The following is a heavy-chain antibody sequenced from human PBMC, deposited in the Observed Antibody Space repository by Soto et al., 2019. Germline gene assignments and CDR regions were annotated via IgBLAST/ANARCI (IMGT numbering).Heavy chain of an antibody. CDR1: GFTFSSYS. CDR2: ISSSSSTI. V-gene: IGHV3-48*02. CDR3: ARDLLLNDVYNWFDP. D-gene: IGHD1-20*01. J-gene: IGHJ5*02. Sequence: GGSLRLSCAASGFTFSSYSMNWVRQAPGKGLEWVSYISSSSSTIYYADSVKGRFTISRDNAKNSLYLQMNSLRDEDTAVYYCARDLLLNDVYNWFDPWGQGTLVTVSS.